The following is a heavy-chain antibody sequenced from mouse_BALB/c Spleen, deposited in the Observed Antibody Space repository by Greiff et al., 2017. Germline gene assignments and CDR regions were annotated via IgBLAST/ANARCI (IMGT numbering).Heavy chain of an antibody. Sequence: DVKLVESGGGLVKPGGSLKLSCAASGFTFSSYAMSWVRQTPEKRLEWVASISSGGSTYYPDSVKGRFTISRDNARNILYLQMSSLRSEDTAMYYCARDGSSYDYAMDYWGQGTSVTVSS. V-gene: IGHV5-6-5*01. CDR2: ISSGGST. CDR3: ARDGSSYDYAMDY. D-gene: IGHD1-1*01. J-gene: IGHJ4*01. CDR1: GFTFSSYA.